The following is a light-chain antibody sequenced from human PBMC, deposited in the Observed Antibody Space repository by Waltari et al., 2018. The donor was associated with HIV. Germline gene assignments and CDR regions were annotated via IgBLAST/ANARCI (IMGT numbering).Light chain of an antibody. V-gene: IGLV10-54*04. CDR2: RNN. J-gene: IGLJ3*02. CDR1: SNNVGNQG. CDR3: SAWDSDLTAWM. Sequence: QTGLTQPPSVSRALRQTATPTCTGNSNNVGNQGPALRHQHQGHPPTLLSYRNNNRPSGISERFSASRSGNTASLTISGLQPEDEAVYYCSAWDSDLTAWMFGGGTKLTVL.